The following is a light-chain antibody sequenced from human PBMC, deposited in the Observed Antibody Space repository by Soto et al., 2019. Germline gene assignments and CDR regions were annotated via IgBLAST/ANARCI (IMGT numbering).Light chain of an antibody. CDR2: AAS. V-gene: IGKV1-39*01. Sequence: DIQMNQCPSALSASVGDRVTLTCRASQNIGTSLAWYQQKPGKAPKLLIYAASSLQSGVPSRFSGSGSGTDFTLTISSLQPEDFATYYCQQSYSTSITVGQGTRLEIK. CDR3: QQSYSTSIT. J-gene: IGKJ5*01. CDR1: QNIGTS.